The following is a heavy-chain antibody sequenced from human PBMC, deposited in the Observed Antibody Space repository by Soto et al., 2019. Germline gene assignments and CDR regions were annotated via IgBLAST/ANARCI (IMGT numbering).Heavy chain of an antibody. V-gene: IGHV2-5*02. Sequence: QITLKESGPSLVKPTQTLTLTCTFSGFSLSTGGVGVGWIRQPPGKALEWLALIYWDDDKRYSPSLGSRLTVTKGTSKNQVVLTMTNMDPVDTATYYCAHSRCGGDCLQSYSSLYYYGMDVWGQGTTVTVSS. CDR1: GFSLSTGGVG. CDR2: IYWDDDK. D-gene: IGHD2-21*02. J-gene: IGHJ6*02. CDR3: AHSRCGGDCLQSYSSLYYYGMDV.